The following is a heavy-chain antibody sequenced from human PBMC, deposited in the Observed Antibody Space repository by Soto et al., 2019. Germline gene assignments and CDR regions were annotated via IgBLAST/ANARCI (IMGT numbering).Heavy chain of an antibody. CDR1: GGSIRGYY. Sequence: SATLSLTCTVSGGSIRGYYWSWIRQPPGKGLEWIGYIYYNGGTNYNPSLKSRVTFSVDTPKNQFSLKLSSVTAADTAVYYCARGGAPPLGWGYYGLDVWCQGITVTVYS. CDR3: ARGGAPPLGWGYYGLDV. V-gene: IGHV4-59*01. CDR2: IYYNGGT. D-gene: IGHD7-27*01. J-gene: IGHJ6*02.